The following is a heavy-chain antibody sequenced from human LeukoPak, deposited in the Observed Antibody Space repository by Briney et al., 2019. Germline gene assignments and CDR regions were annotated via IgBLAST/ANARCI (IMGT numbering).Heavy chain of an antibody. CDR2: IYHSGST. J-gene: IGHJ4*02. CDR1: GYSISSGYY. Sequence: KPSETLSLTCTVSGYSISSGYYWGWIRQPPGEGLGWIGSIYHSGSTSYNPSLKSRVTTSVDTSKNQLSLKLSSVTAADTAVYYCASALWFGSYYFDYWGQGTLVTVSS. CDR3: ASALWFGSYYFDY. D-gene: IGHD3-10*01. V-gene: IGHV4-38-2*02.